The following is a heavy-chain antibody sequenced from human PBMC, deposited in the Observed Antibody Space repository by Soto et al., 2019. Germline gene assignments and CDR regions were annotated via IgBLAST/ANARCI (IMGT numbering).Heavy chain of an antibody. D-gene: IGHD3-3*01. CDR3: ASRTDYDFWSGPPNYYYYYYMDV. CDR1: GFTFSDHY. J-gene: IGHJ6*03. Sequence: EVQLVESGGGLVQPGGSLRLSCAASGFTFSDHYMDWVRQAPGKGLEWVGRTRNKANSYTTEYAASVKGRFTISRDDSKNSLYLQMNSLKTEDTAVYYCASRTDYDFWSGPPNYYYYYYMDVWGKGTTVTVSS. CDR2: TRNKANSYTT. V-gene: IGHV3-72*01.